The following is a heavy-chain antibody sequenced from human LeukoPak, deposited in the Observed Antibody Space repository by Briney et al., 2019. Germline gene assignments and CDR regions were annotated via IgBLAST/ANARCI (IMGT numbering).Heavy chain of an antibody. V-gene: IGHV3-23*01. CDR3: ARGRIPYYYYGTDV. CDR1: GFTFKRYH. CDR2: IDGGGTNT. Sequence: GGSLRLSCAASGFTFKRYHMSWVRQAPGKGLDWVSSIDGGGTNTYYADSVKGRFTISRDNSKNTLYLHMNSLRAEDTAVYYCARGRIPYYYYGTDVRGQGTTVTVSS. J-gene: IGHJ6*02. D-gene: IGHD2-21*01.